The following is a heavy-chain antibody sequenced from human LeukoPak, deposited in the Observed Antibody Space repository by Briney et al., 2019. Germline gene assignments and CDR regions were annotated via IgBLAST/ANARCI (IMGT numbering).Heavy chain of an antibody. CDR3: ARHGYIQFWLY. CDR2: IDSSGTT. V-gene: IGHV4-39*01. D-gene: IGHD5-18*01. J-gene: IGHJ4*02. Sequence: ASETLSLTCTVSGASISRDTYFWGWIRQSPEKGLEWIGSIDSSGTTHYNSSLKSRVIISVDTPKNQVSLNLTSVTSADTAVYYCARHGYIQFWLYWGQGTQVIVSS. CDR1: GASISRDTYF.